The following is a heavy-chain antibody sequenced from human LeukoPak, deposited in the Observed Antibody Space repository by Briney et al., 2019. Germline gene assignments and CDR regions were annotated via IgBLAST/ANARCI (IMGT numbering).Heavy chain of an antibody. D-gene: IGHD3-9*01. CDR1: GFTFSSYE. CDR3: ARAHFDWLLPLFDY. CDR2: ISSSGSTI. V-gene: IGHV3-48*03. Sequence: GGSLRLSCAASGFTFSSYEMNWVRQAPGKGLEWVSYISSSGSTIYYADSVKGRFTISRDNAKNSLYLQMNSLRAEDTAVYYCARAHFDWLLPLFDYWGQGTLVAVSS. J-gene: IGHJ4*02.